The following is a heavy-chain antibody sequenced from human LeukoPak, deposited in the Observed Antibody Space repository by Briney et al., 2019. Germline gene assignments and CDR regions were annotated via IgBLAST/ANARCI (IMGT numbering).Heavy chain of an antibody. V-gene: IGHV4-34*01. CDR3: ARASPGYSRYMDV. CDR1: GGSFSGYY. CDR2: INHSGST. D-gene: IGHD6-13*01. J-gene: IGHJ6*03. Sequence: TSETLSLTCAVYGGSFSGYYWSWIRQPPGKGLEWIGEINHSGSTNYNPSLKSRVTISVDTSKNQFSLKLSSVTAADTAVYYCARASPGYSRYMDVWGKGTRSPSP.